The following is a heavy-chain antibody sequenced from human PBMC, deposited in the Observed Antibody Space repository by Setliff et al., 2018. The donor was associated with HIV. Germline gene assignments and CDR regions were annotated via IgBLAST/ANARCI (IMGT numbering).Heavy chain of an antibody. Sequence: KPSETLSLTCTVSGGSISSRTDYWAWIRQPPGKGLEWIGSIYYSGGSSYNPSLRSRVAFSVDTSKNQFSLQLSSVTAADMAVYYCARTRDCSSSGCFYHAFDMWGQGTMVTVSS. CDR1: GGSISSRTDY. J-gene: IGHJ3*02. V-gene: IGHV4-39*01. CDR2: IYYSGGS. D-gene: IGHD2-2*01. CDR3: ARTRDCSSSGCFYHAFDM.